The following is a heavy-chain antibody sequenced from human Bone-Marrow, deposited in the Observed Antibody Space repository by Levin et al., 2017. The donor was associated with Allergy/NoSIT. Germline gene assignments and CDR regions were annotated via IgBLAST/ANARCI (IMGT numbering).Heavy chain of an antibody. Sequence: PGGSLRLSCAASGFTFSSYSMNWVRQAPGKGLEWVSYISSSSSTIYYADSVKGRFTISRDNAKNSLYLQMNSLRAEDTAVYYCARDTPKLVLHIWGQGTLVTVSS. CDR1: GFTFSSYS. CDR3: ARDTPKLVLHI. CDR2: ISSSSSTI. J-gene: IGHJ4*02. V-gene: IGHV3-48*01. D-gene: IGHD6-13*01.